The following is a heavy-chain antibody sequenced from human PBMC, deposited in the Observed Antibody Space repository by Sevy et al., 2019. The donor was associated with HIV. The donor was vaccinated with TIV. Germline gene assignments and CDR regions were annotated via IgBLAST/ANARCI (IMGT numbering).Heavy chain of an antibody. CDR3: ARDPTIYASGWYYFDY. CDR1: GFTFRNYA. Sequence: GGSLRLSCAASGFTFRNYAIHWVRQAPGKGLEWVAVISHDGSHKYSADSVKGRFTISRDNSKNTLYLQMNSLKAEDTAMYYCARDPTIYASGWYYFDYWGQGTLVTVSS. J-gene: IGHJ4*02. D-gene: IGHD6-19*01. V-gene: IGHV3-30*04. CDR2: ISHDGSHK.